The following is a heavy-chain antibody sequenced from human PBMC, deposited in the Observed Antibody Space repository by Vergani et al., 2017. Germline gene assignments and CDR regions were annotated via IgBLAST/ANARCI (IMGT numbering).Heavy chain of an antibody. CDR2: IIPILGIA. V-gene: IGHV1-69*02. D-gene: IGHD2-21*02. CDR1: GGTFSSYT. J-gene: IGHJ6*02. CDR3: AIAYCGGDCYFDYYYGMDV. Sequence: VQLVQSGAEVKKPGSSVKVSCKASGGTFSSYTISWVRQAPGQGLEWMGRIIPILGIANYAQKFQGRVTITADKSTSTAYMELSSLRSEDTAVYYCAIAYCGGDCYFDYYYGMDVWGQGTTVTVSS.